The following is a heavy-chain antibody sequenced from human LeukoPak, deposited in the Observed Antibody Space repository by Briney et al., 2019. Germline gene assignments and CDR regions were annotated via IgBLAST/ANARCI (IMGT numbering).Heavy chain of an antibody. CDR1: GFTFSSYA. CDR3: ARPSGGFDWDRLGYFDY. J-gene: IGHJ4*02. CDR2: ISYDGSNK. D-gene: IGHD3-9*01. V-gene: IGHV3-30-3*01. Sequence: PGGSLRLSCAASGFTFSSYAMHWVRQAPGKGLEWVAVISYDGSNKYYADSVKGRFTISRDNSKNTLYLQMNSLRAEDTAVYYCARPSGGFDWDRLGYFDYWGQGTLVIVSS.